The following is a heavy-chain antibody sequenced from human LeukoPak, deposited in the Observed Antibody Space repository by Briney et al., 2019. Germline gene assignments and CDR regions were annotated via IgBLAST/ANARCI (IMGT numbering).Heavy chain of an antibody. CDR2: IRYDGSNK. D-gene: IGHD6-13*01. CDR3: AKCGRFGSSSWYGDWFDP. V-gene: IGHV3-30*02. CDR1: GFTFSSYG. J-gene: IGHJ5*02. Sequence: GGSLRLSCAASGFTFSSYGMHWVRQAPGKGLEWVAFIRYDGSNKYYADSVKGRFTISRDNSKNTLYLQMNSLRAEDTAVYYCAKCGRFGSSSWYGDWFDPWGQGTLVTVSS.